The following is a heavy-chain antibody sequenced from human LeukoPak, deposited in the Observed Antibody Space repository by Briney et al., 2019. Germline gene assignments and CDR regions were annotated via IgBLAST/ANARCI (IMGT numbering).Heavy chain of an antibody. CDR3: AREYCSGGSCFWFDP. V-gene: IGHV4-59*01. CDR2: IYYSGST. Sequence: SETLSLTCTVSGGSISSYYWSWIRQPPGKGLEWIGYIYYSGSTNYNPSLKSRVTISVDTSKNQFSLKLSSVTAGDTAVYYCAREYCSGGSCFWFDPWGQGTLVTVSS. D-gene: IGHD2-15*01. CDR1: GGSISSYY. J-gene: IGHJ5*02.